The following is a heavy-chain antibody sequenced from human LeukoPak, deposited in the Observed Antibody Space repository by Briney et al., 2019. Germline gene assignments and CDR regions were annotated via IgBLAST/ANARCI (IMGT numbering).Heavy chain of an antibody. CDR3: ARDPCDSSGYYSSRNYYFDS. J-gene: IGHJ4*02. Sequence: ASVTVSCKASGGTFSSYVISWVRQAPGQGLEWMGGILPIFGTANYAQKFQGRVPITTAESTSTAYLELTSLRSEDTAVHYCARDPCDSSGYYSSRNYYFDSWGQGTLVTVSS. CDR2: ILPIFGTA. D-gene: IGHD3-22*01. V-gene: IGHV1-69*05. CDR1: GGTFSSYV.